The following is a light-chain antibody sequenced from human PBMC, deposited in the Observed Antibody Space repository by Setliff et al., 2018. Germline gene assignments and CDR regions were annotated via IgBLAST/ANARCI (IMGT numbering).Light chain of an antibody. Sequence: QSVLTQPPSASGSPGQSLTISCTGTSSDIGAYKYVSWYQQHPGKAPKLMIYEVSQRPSGVPDRFSGSKSGNTASLTVSGLQADDEADYYCCSYAGSWFYVFGTGTKVTVL. CDR3: CSYAGSWFYV. J-gene: IGLJ1*01. CDR2: EVS. CDR1: SSDIGAYKY. V-gene: IGLV2-8*01.